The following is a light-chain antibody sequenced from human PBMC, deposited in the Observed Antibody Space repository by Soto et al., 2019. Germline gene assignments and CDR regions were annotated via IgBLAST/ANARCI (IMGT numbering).Light chain of an antibody. CDR2: VVS. CDR3: QQSYSIPYI. J-gene: IGKJ2*01. CDR1: QTISRN. Sequence: DIQLTQSPSSLSASVGDRVTITCRASQTISRNLNWYQQKPGEAPRLLMYVVSTLQGGVPSRFSGSESGPDYTLTISSMQPDDFATYYCQQSYSIPYIFGQGTKLEIK. V-gene: IGKV1-39*01.